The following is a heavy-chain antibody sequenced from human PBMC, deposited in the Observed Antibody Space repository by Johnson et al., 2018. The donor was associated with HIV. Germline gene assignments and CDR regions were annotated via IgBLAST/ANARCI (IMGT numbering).Heavy chain of an antibody. Sequence: QVQLVESGGGVVQPGRSLRLSCAASRFTFSSYGMHWVRQAPGKGLEWVAVISYDGGNKYYADSVKGRFTISRDNSKNTLYLQMNSLRAEDTAVYYCAKDCGRWLQSDAFDIWGQGTMVTVSS. CDR2: ISYDGGNK. D-gene: IGHD5-24*01. V-gene: IGHV3-30*18. J-gene: IGHJ3*02. CDR3: AKDCGRWLQSDAFDI. CDR1: RFTFSSYG.